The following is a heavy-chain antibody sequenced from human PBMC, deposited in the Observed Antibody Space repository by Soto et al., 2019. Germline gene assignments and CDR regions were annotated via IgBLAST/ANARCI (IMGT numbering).Heavy chain of an antibody. CDR3: ARDSSGQYNWFDP. CDR1: GFTFSSYS. V-gene: IGHV3-48*02. CDR2: ISSSTGTI. D-gene: IGHD3-22*01. J-gene: IGHJ5*02. Sequence: EVQLVESGGGLVLPGGSLRLSCAASGFTFSSYSMSWVRQAPGKGLEWVSYISSSTGTIYYADSVKGRFTISRDNAKKSLHLQMNSLRDEDTAVYYCARDSSGQYNWFDPWGQGTLVTVSS.